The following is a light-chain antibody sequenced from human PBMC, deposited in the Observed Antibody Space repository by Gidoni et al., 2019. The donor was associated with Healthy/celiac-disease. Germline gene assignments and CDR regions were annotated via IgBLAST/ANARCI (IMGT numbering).Light chain of an antibody. J-gene: IGLJ3*02. CDR3: SSYTSSSTLEGV. CDR1: SSDVGGYNY. Sequence: QSALTQPASVSGSPGQSITISCTGTSSDVGGYNYVSWYQQHPGKAPKRMIYDVSNRPSGVSNRFSGSKSGNTASLTISGLQAEDEADYYCSSYTSSSTLEGVFGGGTKLTVL. V-gene: IGLV2-14*03. CDR2: DVS.